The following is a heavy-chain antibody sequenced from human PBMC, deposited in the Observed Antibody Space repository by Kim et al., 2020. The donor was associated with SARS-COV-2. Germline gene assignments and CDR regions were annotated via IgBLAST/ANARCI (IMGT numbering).Heavy chain of an antibody. CDR3: ARVPYSGYDYILNHYFDY. D-gene: IGHD5-12*01. V-gene: IGHV1-46*01. Sequence: ASVKVSCKASGYTFTSYYMHWVRQAPGQGLEWMGIINPNGGSTSYAQKFQGRVTMTRDTSTSTVYMELSSLRSEDTAVYYCARVPYSGYDYILNHYFDYWGQGTLVTVSS. CDR2: INPNGGST. J-gene: IGHJ4*02. CDR1: GYTFTSYY.